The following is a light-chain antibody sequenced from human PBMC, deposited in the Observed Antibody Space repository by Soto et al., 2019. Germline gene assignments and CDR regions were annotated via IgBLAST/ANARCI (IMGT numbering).Light chain of an antibody. J-gene: IGLJ2*01. V-gene: IGLV2-14*01. CDR1: SSDVGGYKY. CDR2: EVS. Sequence: QSALTQPASVSGSPGQSITISCTGTSSDVGGYKYVSWYQQHPGKAPKLMIYEVSNRPSGVSNRFSGSKSGNTASLTISGLQAEDEAHYYCSSYTSSSTRVFGGGTKVTVL. CDR3: SSYTSSSTRV.